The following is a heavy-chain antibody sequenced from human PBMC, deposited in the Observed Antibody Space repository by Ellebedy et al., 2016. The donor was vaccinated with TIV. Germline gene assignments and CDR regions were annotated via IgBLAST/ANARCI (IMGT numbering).Heavy chain of an antibody. Sequence: MPGGSLRLSCTVSGGSISSSNYWWGWIRQPPGKGLEWIGSINYNGNTHFNPSLKSRVTMSADTSKDQLSLKLSSVTAADTAVFFCARHVGNSRYYFDYWGQGILVTVSS. CDR3: ARHVGNSRYYFDY. J-gene: IGHJ4*02. CDR1: GGSISSSNYW. V-gene: IGHV4-39*01. D-gene: IGHD1/OR15-1a*01. CDR2: INYNGNT.